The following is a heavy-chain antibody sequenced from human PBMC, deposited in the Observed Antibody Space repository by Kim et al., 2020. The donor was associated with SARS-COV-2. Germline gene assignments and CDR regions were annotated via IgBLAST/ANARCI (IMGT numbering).Heavy chain of an antibody. J-gene: IGHJ4*02. D-gene: IGHD3-9*01. CDR3: ARGTRYFGPYYFDY. Sequence: NPSRTSRVTISVDTSKNQFSLKLSSVTAADTAVYYCARGTRYFGPYYFDYWGQGTLVTVSS. V-gene: IGHV4-34*01.